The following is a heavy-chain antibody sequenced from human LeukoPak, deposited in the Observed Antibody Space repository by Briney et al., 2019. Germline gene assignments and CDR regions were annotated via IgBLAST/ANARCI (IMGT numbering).Heavy chain of an antibody. V-gene: IGHV3-20*04. J-gene: IGHJ4*02. CDR3: ARVGIYGDYNRYFDY. D-gene: IGHD4-17*01. Sequence: TGGSLRLSCAASGFPFDDYGMTWVRQAPGKGLEWVSGINWNGGSTGHADSVKGRFTISRDNAKNSLYLQMNSLRAEDTALYYCARVGIYGDYNRYFDYWGQGTLVTVSS. CDR2: INWNGGST. CDR1: GFPFDDYG.